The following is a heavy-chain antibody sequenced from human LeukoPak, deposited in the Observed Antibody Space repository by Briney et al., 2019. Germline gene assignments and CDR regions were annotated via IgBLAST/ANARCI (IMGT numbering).Heavy chain of an antibody. V-gene: IGHV3-43*01. CDR1: VFTFDDYT. D-gene: IGHD1-26*01. CDR3: AKGGRGSYYPFDY. CDR2: ISWDGGST. J-gene: IGHJ4*02. Sequence: GGSLRLSCAASVFTFDDYTMHWVRQAPGKGLEWVSLISWDGGSTYYADSVKGRFTISRDNSKNSLYLQMNSLRTEDTALYYCAKGGRGSYYPFDYWGQGTLVTVSS.